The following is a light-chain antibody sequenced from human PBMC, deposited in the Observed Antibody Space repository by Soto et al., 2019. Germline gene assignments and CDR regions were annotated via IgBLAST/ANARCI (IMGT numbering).Light chain of an antibody. Sequence: DIQMTQSPSSLSASVGDRVTITCRASQSISSYLNWYQQKPGKAPKLLIYAASRLQSGVPSRFSGSGSGTDFTLTISSLQPADFATYYCQQSYSTPQYTFGQGTKLEIK. CDR1: QSISSY. J-gene: IGKJ2*01. CDR2: AAS. V-gene: IGKV1-39*01. CDR3: QQSYSTPQYT.